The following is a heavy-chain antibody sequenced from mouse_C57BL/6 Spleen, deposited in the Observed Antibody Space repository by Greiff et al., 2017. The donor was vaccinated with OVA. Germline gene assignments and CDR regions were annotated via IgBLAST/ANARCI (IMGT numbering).Heavy chain of an antibody. D-gene: IGHD2-5*01. J-gene: IGHJ2*01. CDR1: GYTFTSYW. CDR3: ARRGYSNYYFDY. CDR2: IYPSDSET. V-gene: IGHV1-61*01. Sequence: QVQLKQPGAELVRPGSSVKLSCKASGYTFTSYWMDWVKQRPGQGLEWIGNIYPSDSETHYNQKFKDKATLTVDKSSSTAYMQLSSLTSEDSAVYYCARRGYSNYYFDYWGQGTTLTVSS.